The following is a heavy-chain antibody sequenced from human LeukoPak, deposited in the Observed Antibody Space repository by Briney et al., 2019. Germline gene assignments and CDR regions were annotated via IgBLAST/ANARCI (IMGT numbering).Heavy chain of an antibody. Sequence: GGSLRLSCAASGFSFCSYGMSWVRPVPGKGLEWVSGISNSGVSSLYAGSVKGRFTISRDNSKNTLYLQMNSLRGEDTAVYYCARGRYCNGGSCYFDSWGQGTLVTVSS. CDR3: ARGRYCNGGSCYFDS. D-gene: IGHD2-15*01. CDR1: GFSFCSYG. J-gene: IGHJ4*02. CDR2: ISNSGVSS. V-gene: IGHV3-23*01.